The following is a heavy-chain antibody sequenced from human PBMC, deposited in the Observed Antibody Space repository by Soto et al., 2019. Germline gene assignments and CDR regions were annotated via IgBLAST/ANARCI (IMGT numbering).Heavy chain of an antibody. CDR1: GFTFSSYA. CDR2: ISGSGGST. J-gene: IGHJ4*02. V-gene: IGHV3-23*01. D-gene: IGHD4-4*01. CDR3: AKDPHGRVRVFY. Sequence: GGSLRLSCAASGFTFSSYAMSWVRQAPGKGLEWVSAISGSGGSTYYADSVKGRSTISRDNSKNTLYLQMNSLRAEDTAVYYCAKDPHGRVRVFYWGQGTLVTVSS.